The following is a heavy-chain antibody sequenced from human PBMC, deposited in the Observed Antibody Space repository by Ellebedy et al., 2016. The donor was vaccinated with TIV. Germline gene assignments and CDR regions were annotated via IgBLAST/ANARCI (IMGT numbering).Heavy chain of an antibody. CDR1: GFTFSSYA. CDR2: ISGSGGST. D-gene: IGHD3-22*01. V-gene: IGHV3-23*01. Sequence: GGSLRLXXAASGFTFSSYAMSWVRQAPGKGLEWVSAISGSGGSTYYADSVKGRFTISRDNSKNTLYLQMNSLRAEDTAVYYCAKPLHSGYFHGMDVWGQGTTVTVSS. CDR3: AKPLHSGYFHGMDV. J-gene: IGHJ6*02.